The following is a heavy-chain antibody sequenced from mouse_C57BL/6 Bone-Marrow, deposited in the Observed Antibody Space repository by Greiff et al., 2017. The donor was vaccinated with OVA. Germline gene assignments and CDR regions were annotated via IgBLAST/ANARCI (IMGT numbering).Heavy chain of an antibody. J-gene: IGHJ1*03. D-gene: IGHD1-1*01. V-gene: IGHV1-53*01. CDR2: INPSNGGT. CDR3: ASGDFATPGFHWYFDV. CDR1: GYTFTSYW. Sequence: QVQLQQPGTELVKPGASVKLSCKASGYTFTSYWMHWVKQRPGQGLEWIGNINPSNGGTNYNEKFKSKATLTVDKSSSTAYMQLSSLTSEDSAVYYCASGDFATPGFHWYFDVWGTGTTVTVSS.